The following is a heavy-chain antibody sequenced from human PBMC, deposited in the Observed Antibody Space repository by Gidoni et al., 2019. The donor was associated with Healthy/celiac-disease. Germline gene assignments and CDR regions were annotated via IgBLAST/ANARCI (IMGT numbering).Heavy chain of an antibody. CDR2: IYYSGST. V-gene: IGHV4-59*01. J-gene: IGHJ4*02. D-gene: IGHD5-12*01. CDR3: ARSSSGYDLNYFDY. CDR1: GGSISSYY. Sequence: QVQLQESGPGLVKPSETLSLTCTVSGGSISSYYWSWIRQPPGKGLEWIGYIYYSGSTNYNLSLKSRVTISVDTSKNQFSLKLSSVTAADTAVYYCARSSSGYDLNYFDYWGQGTLVTVSS.